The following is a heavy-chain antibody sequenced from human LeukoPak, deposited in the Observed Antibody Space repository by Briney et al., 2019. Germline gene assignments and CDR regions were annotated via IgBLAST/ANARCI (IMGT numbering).Heavy chain of an antibody. CDR3: ARAKNDYGDYIYYYYGMDV. CDR2: IKQDGSEK. Sequence: GGSLRLSCAASRFTFSSYWMSWVRQAPGKGLEWVANIKQDGSEKYYVDSVKGRFTISRDNAKNSLYLQMNSLRAEDTAVYYCARAKNDYGDYIYYYYGMDVWGQGTTVTVSS. V-gene: IGHV3-7*01. J-gene: IGHJ6*02. CDR1: RFTFSSYW. D-gene: IGHD4-17*01.